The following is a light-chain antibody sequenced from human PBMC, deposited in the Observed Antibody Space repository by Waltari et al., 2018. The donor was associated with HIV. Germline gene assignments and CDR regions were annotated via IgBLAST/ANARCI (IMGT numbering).Light chain of an antibody. CDR3: CSCPRSGIRYV. J-gene: IGLJ1*01. CDR1: RSNLGRDAL. CDR2: EVT. Sequence: QSALTQPATVSGSPGQSLTISCTRPRSNLGRDALVSWYQQHPGEAPKLIIYEVTKRPSGVSNRFSGSKSGNTASLTISGLQAEDEADYYCCSCPRSGIRYVFGTGTKVTVL. V-gene: IGLV2-23*02.